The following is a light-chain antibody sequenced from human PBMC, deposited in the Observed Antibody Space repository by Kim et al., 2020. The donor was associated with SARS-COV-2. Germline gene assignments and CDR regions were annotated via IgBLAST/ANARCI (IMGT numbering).Light chain of an antibody. CDR3: QQTYSASRT. Sequence: ASVGDRVTITCRESQDISRYLNWYQQKRGKAPKLLIYTASSLQTGVASRFPGSGSETDFTLTISSLQPEDFATYYCQQTYSASRTFGQGTKVDIK. J-gene: IGKJ1*01. V-gene: IGKV1-39*01. CDR1: QDISRY. CDR2: TAS.